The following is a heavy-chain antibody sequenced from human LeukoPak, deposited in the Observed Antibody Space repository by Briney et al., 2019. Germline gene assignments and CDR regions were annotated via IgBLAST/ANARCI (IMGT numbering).Heavy chain of an antibody. CDR1: GASVSSGY. V-gene: IGHV4-59*02. Sequence: PSETLSLTCTVSGASVSSGYWSWIRQPPGKGLELIGYMYYRDSSNYNPSLKSRVTISIGTSKNQFSLKLSSVTAADTAVYYCARVHSSGWSRIFDSWGQGTLVPVSS. D-gene: IGHD6-19*01. J-gene: IGHJ4*02. CDR2: MYYRDSS. CDR3: ARVHSSGWSRIFDS.